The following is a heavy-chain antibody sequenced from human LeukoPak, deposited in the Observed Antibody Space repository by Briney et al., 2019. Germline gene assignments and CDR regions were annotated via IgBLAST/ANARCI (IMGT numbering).Heavy chain of an antibody. CDR1: GGTFNNSA. CDR2: IMPLFGTA. Sequence: SVKVSCKTSGGTFNNSAISWVRQAPGQGLEWLGGIMPLFGTAGYAQKLQGRVTITKDESTRTVYLELTSLTSDDTAVYYCARDVHGDYGSGWFDPWGQGTLVSVSS. D-gene: IGHD4-17*01. J-gene: IGHJ5*02. CDR3: ARDVHGDYGSGWFDP. V-gene: IGHV1-69*05.